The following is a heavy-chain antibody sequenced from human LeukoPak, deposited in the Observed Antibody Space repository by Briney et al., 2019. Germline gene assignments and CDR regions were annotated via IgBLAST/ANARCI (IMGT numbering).Heavy chain of an antibody. CDR2: ISYDGSNK. J-gene: IGHJ3*02. CDR3: AKGLMTTVTTRFLGAFDI. D-gene: IGHD4-17*01. V-gene: IGHV3-30*18. CDR1: GFTFSSYG. Sequence: PGGSLRLSCAASGFTFSSYGMHWVRQAPGKGLEWVAVISYDGSNKYYADSVKGRFTISRDNSKNTLYLQMNSLRAEDTAVYYCAKGLMTTVTTRFLGAFDIWGQGTMVTVSS.